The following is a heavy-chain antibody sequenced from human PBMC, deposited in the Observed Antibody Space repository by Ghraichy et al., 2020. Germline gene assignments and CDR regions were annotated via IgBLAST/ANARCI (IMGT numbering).Heavy chain of an antibody. CDR3: ARGGFAKVGRTQPFDY. Sequence: GGSLRLSCAASGFIFSNHAISWVRQAPGKGLEWVSGIRGSGGGTYYADSARGRFTISRDNSKNTLYLQMNSLGADDTAIYYCARGGFAKVGRTQPFDYWGQGTLGSVPS. CDR1: GFIFSNHA. J-gene: IGHJ4*02. D-gene: IGHD3/OR15-3a*01. V-gene: IGHV3-23*01. CDR2: IRGSGGGT.